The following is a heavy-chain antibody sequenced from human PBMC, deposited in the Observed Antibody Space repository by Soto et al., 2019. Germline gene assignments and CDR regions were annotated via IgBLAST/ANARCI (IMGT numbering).Heavy chain of an antibody. Sequence: GWSLRLSCAASGFTFSSYGMHWVRQAPGKGLEWVAVISYDGSNKYYADSVKGRFAISRDNSKNTLYLQMNRMRAEETAVYYCEKDQKQWLVLGFDYWGQGTLVTVSS. CDR1: GFTFSSYG. D-gene: IGHD6-19*01. CDR2: ISYDGSNK. CDR3: EKDQKQWLVLGFDY. V-gene: IGHV3-30*18. J-gene: IGHJ4*02.